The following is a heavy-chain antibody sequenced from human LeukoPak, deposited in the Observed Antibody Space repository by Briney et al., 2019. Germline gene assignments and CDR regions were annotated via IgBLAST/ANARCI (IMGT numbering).Heavy chain of an antibody. D-gene: IGHD5-18*01. CDR3: ARARGKQLWLDY. CDR2: INPNSGGT. J-gene: IGHJ4*02. Sequence: ASVKVPCKASGYTFTGYYMHWVRQAPGQGLEWMGWINPNSGGTNYAQKFQGRVTMTRDTSISTAYMELSRLRSDDTAVYYCARARGKQLWLDYWGQGTLVTVSS. V-gene: IGHV1-2*02. CDR1: GYTFTGYY.